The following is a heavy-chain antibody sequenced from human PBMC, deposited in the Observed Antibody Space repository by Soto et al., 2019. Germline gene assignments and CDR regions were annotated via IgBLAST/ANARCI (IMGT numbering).Heavy chain of an antibody. Sequence: QVQLQESGPGLVKPSQTLSLTCTVSGGSLSSGGYYWSWIRQHPGKGLEWIGYFFYSGATNYNPSLESRVTISADMPKNHFSLKLSSVTAADTAVYYCAIVTVVRGVLNWGQGTLVTVSS. CDR3: AIVTVVRGVLN. CDR2: FFYSGAT. CDR1: GGSLSSGGYY. V-gene: IGHV4-31*03. J-gene: IGHJ4*02. D-gene: IGHD3-10*01.